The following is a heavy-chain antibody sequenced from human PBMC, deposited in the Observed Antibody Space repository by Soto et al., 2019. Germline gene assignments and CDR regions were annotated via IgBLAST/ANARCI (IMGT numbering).Heavy chain of an antibody. CDR1: GYTFTSYG. J-gene: IGHJ4*02. CDR3: ARDSFDFWGTGFYQLDS. Sequence: ASVKVSCKASGYTFTSYGISWVRQAPGQGLEWMGWISAYNGNTNYAQKLQGRVTMTTDTSTSTAYMELRSLRSDDTAVYYCARDSFDFWGTGFYQLDSWGQGTLVTVSS. CDR2: ISAYNGNT. V-gene: IGHV1-18*04. D-gene: IGHD3-3*01.